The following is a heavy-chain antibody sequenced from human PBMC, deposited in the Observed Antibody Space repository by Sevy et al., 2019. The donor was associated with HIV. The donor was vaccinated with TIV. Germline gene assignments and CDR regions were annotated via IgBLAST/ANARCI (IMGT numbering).Heavy chain of an antibody. D-gene: IGHD6-13*01. J-gene: IGHJ4*02. V-gene: IGHV1-69*13. CDR1: GGTFSSYP. CDR2: IIPIFGTA. Sequence: ASVKVSCKASGGTFSSYPISWVRQAPGQGLEWMGGIIPIFGTANYAQKFQGRVTITADESTSTAYMELSSLRSEDTAVYYCARASPLLHAAAYYFDYWGQGTLVTVSS. CDR3: ARASPLLHAAAYYFDY.